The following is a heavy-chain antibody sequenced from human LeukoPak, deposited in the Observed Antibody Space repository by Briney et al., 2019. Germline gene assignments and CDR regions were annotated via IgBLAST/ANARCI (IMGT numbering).Heavy chain of an antibody. V-gene: IGHV3-23*01. CDR1: GFTFSTYA. J-gene: IGHJ4*02. D-gene: IGHD3-10*01. Sequence: GGSLRLSCAASGFTFSTYAMAWVRQAPGKGLEWVSSICKTGRSTCYADSVKGRFTISRDISKDTLYLQMNSLTVEDTAIYYCAKPFSSGSDSSYSTFDYWGQGSLATVSS. CDR2: ICKTGRST. CDR3: AKPFSSGSDSSYSTFDY.